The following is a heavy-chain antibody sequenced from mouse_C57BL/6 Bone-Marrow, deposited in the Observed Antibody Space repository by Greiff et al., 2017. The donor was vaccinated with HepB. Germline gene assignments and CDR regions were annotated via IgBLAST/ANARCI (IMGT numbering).Heavy chain of an antibody. J-gene: IGHJ4*01. Sequence: DVMLVESGGGLVQPGGSLKLSCVASGFTFSDYYMYWVRQTPEKRLEWVAYISNGGGSTYYPDTVKGRFTISRDNAKNTLYLQMSRLKSEDTAMYYCASPYYYGSSYDYAMDYWGQGTSVTVSS. V-gene: IGHV5-12*01. CDR3: ASPYYYGSSYDYAMDY. CDR1: GFTFSDYY. CDR2: ISNGGGST. D-gene: IGHD1-1*01.